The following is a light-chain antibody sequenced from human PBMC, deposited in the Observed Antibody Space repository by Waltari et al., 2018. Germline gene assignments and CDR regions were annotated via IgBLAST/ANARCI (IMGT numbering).Light chain of an antibody. CDR1: QDISNY. J-gene: IGKJ4*01. CDR3: QQYKTFPLT. CDR2: DAS. V-gene: IGKV1-33*01. Sequence: DIQMTQSPSSLSASVGDRVTITCQASQDISNYLNWYQQKPGKAPKLLIYDASNLETGVPSRFSGSGSGTDFTFTISSLQPEDIASYYCQQYKTFPLTFGGGTKVEIK.